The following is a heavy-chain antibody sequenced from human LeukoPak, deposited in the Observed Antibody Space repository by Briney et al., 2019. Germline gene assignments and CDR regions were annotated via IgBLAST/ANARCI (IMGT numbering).Heavy chain of an antibody. CDR3: ARDQLSYCDGDCP. V-gene: IGHV3-21*01. CDR1: KFTFSSYT. Sequence: GGSLRLSCAASKFTFSSYTMNWVRQAPGKGLEWVSSISSSSRYIYYADSVKGRFTISRDNAKNSLYLQMNSLGAEDTAVYYCARDQLSYCDGDCPWGQGTLVTVSS. J-gene: IGHJ5*02. CDR2: ISSSSRYI. D-gene: IGHD2-21*02.